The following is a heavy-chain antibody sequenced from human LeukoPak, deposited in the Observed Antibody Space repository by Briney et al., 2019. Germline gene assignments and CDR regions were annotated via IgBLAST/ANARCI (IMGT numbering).Heavy chain of an antibody. D-gene: IGHD6-19*01. CDR1: GFTFSSYG. CDR2: ISYDGSNK. J-gene: IGHJ4*02. Sequence: GGSLRLSCAASGFTFSSYGMHWVRQAPGKGLEWVAVISYDGSNKYYADSVKGRFTISRDNSKNTLYLQMNSLRAEDTAVYYCARSTGWYYFDYWGQGTLVTVSS. CDR3: ARSTGWYYFDY. V-gene: IGHV3-30*03.